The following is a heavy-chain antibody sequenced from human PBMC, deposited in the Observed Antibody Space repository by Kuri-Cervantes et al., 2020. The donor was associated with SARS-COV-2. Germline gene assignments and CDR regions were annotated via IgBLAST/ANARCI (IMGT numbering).Heavy chain of an antibody. Sequence: GGSLRLSCAASGFTFSGYAMSWVRQAPGKGLEWVSAISDSGGSTYYADSVKGRFTISRDNSKNTLYLQMNTLRAEDTAVYYCAKDNSETGRCYWYFDLWGRGTLVTVSS. D-gene: IGHD1-14*01. CDR2: ISDSGGST. J-gene: IGHJ2*01. CDR1: GFTFSGYA. V-gene: IGHV3-23*01. CDR3: AKDNSETGRCYWYFDL.